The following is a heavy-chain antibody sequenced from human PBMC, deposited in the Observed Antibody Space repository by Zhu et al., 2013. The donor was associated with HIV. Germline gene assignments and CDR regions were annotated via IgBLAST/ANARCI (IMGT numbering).Heavy chain of an antibody. J-gene: IGHJ6*02. CDR1: GGTFSSYA. CDR2: IIPIFGTA. CDR3: ARVFGHDYGDYTYYYYYYGMDV. V-gene: IGHV1-69*06. D-gene: IGHD4-17*01. Sequence: QVQLVQSGAEVKKPGSSVKVSCKASGGTFSSYAISWVRQAPGQGLEWMGGIIPIFGTANYAQKFQGRVTITADKSTSTAYMELSSLRSEDTAVYYCARVFGHDYGDYTYYYYYYGMDVWGRRDHGHRLL.